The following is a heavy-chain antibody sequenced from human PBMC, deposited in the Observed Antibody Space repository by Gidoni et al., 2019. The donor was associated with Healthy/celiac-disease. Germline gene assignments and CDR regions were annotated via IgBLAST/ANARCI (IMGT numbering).Heavy chain of an antibody. CDR3: ARRTYYYDSSGYQDAFDI. D-gene: IGHD3-22*01. CDR2: IYHSGST. V-gene: IGHV4-4*02. CDR1: GGSISSSHW. J-gene: IGHJ3*02. Sequence: QVQLQESGPGLVKPSGTLSLTCAVSGGSISSSHWWSWVRQPPGKGLEWIGEIYHSGSTNYNPSLKSRVTISVDKSKNQFSLKLSSVTAADTAVYYCARRTYYYDSSGYQDAFDIWGQGTMVTVSS.